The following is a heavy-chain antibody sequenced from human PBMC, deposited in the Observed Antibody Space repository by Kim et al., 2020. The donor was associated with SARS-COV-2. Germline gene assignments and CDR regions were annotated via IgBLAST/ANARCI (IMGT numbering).Heavy chain of an antibody. Sequence: SETLSLTCAVSGASIITDHWWSWVRQPPGKELEWLGEVHHDGRTNYNSSLRTRLTMSVHKSNNDYSLTLRFVTVADTAMYYCARESWGAPAIEWGQGVLLTVSS. CDR2: VHHDGRT. J-gene: IGHJ4*02. D-gene: IGHD3-16*01. CDR1: GASIITDHW. V-gene: IGHV4-4*02. CDR3: ARESWGAPAIE.